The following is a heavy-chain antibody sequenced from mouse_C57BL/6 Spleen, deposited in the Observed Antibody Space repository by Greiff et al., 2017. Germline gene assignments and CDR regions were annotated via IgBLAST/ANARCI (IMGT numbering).Heavy chain of an antibody. Sequence: VQLQQSGPELVKPGDSVKISCKASGYSFTGYFMNWVMQSHGKSLEWIGRINPYNGDTFYNQKFKGKATLTVDKSSSTAHMELRSLTSEDSAVYYCAREWLPPYYAMDYWGQGTSVTVSS. CDR1: GYSFTGYF. V-gene: IGHV1-20*01. CDR3: AREWLPPYYAMDY. D-gene: IGHD2-2*01. J-gene: IGHJ4*01. CDR2: INPYNGDT.